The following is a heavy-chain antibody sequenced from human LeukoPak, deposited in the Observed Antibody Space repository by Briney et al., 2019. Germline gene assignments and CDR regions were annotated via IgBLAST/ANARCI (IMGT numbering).Heavy chain of an antibody. V-gene: IGHV1-69*05. D-gene: IGHD5-24*01. CDR1: GGTFSSYA. Sequence: ASVKVSCKASGGTFSSYAISWVRQAPGQGLEWMGGIIPIFGTANYAQKFQGRVTITTDESTSTAYMELSSLRSEDTAVYYCARVRDGYFYDAFDIWGQGTMVTVSS. CDR3: ARVRDGYFYDAFDI. J-gene: IGHJ3*02. CDR2: IIPIFGTA.